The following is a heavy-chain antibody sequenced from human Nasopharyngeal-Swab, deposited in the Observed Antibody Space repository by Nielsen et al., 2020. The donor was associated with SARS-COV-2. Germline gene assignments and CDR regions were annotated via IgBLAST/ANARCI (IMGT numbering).Heavy chain of an antibody. CDR3: AKRLAAAGLNFDY. V-gene: IGHV3-23*01. J-gene: IGHJ4*02. CDR1: GFTFSSYW. D-gene: IGHD6-13*01. CDR2: ISGSGGST. Sequence: GESLKISCAASGFTFSSYWMTWVRQAPGKGLEWVSAISGSGGSTYYADSVKGRFTISRDNSKNTLYLQMNSLRAEDTAVYYCAKRLAAAGLNFDYWGQGTLVTVSS.